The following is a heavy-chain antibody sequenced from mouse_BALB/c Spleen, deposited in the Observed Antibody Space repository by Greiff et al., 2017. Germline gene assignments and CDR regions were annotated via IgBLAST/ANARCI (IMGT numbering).Heavy chain of an antibody. V-gene: IGHV5-12-1*01. J-gene: IGHJ4*01. Sequence: EVKVVESGGGLVKPGGSLKLSCAASGFAFSSYDMSWVRQTPEKRLEWVAYISSGGGSTYYPDTVKGRFTISRDNAKNTLYLQMSSLKSEDTAMYYCARQRDYGNYAMDYWGQGTSVTVSS. D-gene: IGHD2-1*01. CDR3: ARQRDYGNYAMDY. CDR2: ISSGGGST. CDR1: GFAFSSYD.